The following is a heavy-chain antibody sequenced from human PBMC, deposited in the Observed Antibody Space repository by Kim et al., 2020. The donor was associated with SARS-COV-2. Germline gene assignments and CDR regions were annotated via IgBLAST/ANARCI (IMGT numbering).Heavy chain of an antibody. CDR3: AKDPRRALREYSSGWSG. V-gene: IGHV3-23*01. D-gene: IGHD6-19*01. Sequence: VKGRSTISRDNSKNPLYLQMNSLRAEDTAVYYCAKDPRRALREYSSGWSGWGQGTLVTVSS. J-gene: IGHJ4*02.